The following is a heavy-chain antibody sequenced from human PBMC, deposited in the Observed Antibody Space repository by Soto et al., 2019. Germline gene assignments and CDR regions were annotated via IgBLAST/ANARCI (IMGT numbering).Heavy chain of an antibody. J-gene: IGHJ4*02. CDR2: ISSNGGST. Sequence: GGSLRLSCAASGFTFSSHVMNWVRQAPGKGLEYVSAISSNGGSTYYANSVKGRFTISKDDSKNTLYLQMNSLKTEDTGVYFCTTDLPTLIPQVDSWGQGTLVTVSS. D-gene: IGHD4-4*01. V-gene: IGHV3-64*01. CDR3: TTDLPTLIPQVDS. CDR1: GFTFSSHV.